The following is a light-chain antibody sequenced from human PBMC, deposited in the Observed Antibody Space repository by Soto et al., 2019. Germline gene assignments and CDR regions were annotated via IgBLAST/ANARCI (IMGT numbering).Light chain of an antibody. Sequence: DIQMTQSPSSLSASVGDRVTITCRTSQSINTYLNWYHQKPGKAPKLLIYGASSLQSGVPLRFSGSGSGTDFTLTITTLQPEDFATYYCQESYSFLWGTCGQGTKVEIK. J-gene: IGKJ1*01. CDR3: QESYSFLWGT. V-gene: IGKV1-39*01. CDR2: GAS. CDR1: QSINTY.